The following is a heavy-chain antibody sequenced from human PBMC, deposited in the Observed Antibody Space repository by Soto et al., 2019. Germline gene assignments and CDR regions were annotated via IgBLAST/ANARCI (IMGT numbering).Heavy chain of an antibody. V-gene: IGHV1-18*01. Sequence: ASVKVSCKASGYTFTSYGISWVRQAPGQGLEWMGWISAYNGNTNYAQKLQGRVSMTTDTSTSAAYMELRSLRSDDTAVYYCARDLSAGTCDYWGQGTLVTVSS. CDR1: GYTFTSYG. J-gene: IGHJ4*02. CDR2: ISAYNGNT. CDR3: ARDLSAGTCDY. D-gene: IGHD6-13*01.